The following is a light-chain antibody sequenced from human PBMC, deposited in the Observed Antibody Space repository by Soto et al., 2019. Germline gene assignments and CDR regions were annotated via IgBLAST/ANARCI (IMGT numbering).Light chain of an antibody. J-gene: IGKJ1*01. CDR2: AIS. Sequence: IVLTQSPGTLSASPGGRATLSCRSSETVYDRQLAWYQQRAGQAPRLLIYAISTRAAGIPDRFSGSGSGTDFTLTISRVEPADSAMYYCQQLNSYPQTFGQGTKVDIK. CDR1: ETVYDRQ. V-gene: IGKV3-20*01. CDR3: QQLNSYPQT.